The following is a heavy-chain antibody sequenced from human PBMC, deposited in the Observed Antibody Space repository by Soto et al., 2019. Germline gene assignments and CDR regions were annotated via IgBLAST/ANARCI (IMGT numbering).Heavy chain of an antibody. Sequence: PGGSLRLSCTASGFTFGDYAMSWFRQAPGKGLEWVGFIRSKAYGGTTEYAASVKGRFTISRDDSKSIAYLQMNSLKTEDTAVYYRTRVGDSYSSEDYYYYYGMDVWGQGTTVTVSS. D-gene: IGHD6-25*01. CDR2: IRSKAYGGTT. J-gene: IGHJ6*02. V-gene: IGHV3-49*03. CDR1: GFTFGDYA. CDR3: TRVGDSYSSEDYYYYYGMDV.